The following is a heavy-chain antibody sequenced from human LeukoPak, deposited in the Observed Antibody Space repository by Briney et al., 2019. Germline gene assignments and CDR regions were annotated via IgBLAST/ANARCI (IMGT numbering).Heavy chain of an antibody. V-gene: IGHV3-48*01. Sequence: GGSLRLSCAASGFTFSSYSMNWVRQAPGKGLEWVSYISSSSSTIYYADSVKGRFTISRDNAKNSLYLQMNSLRAEDTAVYYCARRWELLYYYMDVWGKGTTVTVSS. CDR1: GFTFSSYS. J-gene: IGHJ6*03. D-gene: IGHD1-26*01. CDR2: ISSSSSTI. CDR3: ARRWELLYYYMDV.